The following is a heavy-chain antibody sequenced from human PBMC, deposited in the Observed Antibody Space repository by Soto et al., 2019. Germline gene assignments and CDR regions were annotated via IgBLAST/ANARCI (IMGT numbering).Heavy chain of an antibody. D-gene: IGHD3-3*01. Sequence: PGESLKISCKGSGYSFTSYWIGWVRQMPGKGLEWMGIIYPGDSDTRYSPSFQGQVTISADKSISTAYLQWSSLKASDTAMYYCARHGWVGHHYDTYYYGMDVWGQRTTVTVSS. CDR3: ARHGWVGHHYDTYYYGMDV. CDR2: IYPGDSDT. CDR1: GYSFTSYW. V-gene: IGHV5-51*01. J-gene: IGHJ6*02.